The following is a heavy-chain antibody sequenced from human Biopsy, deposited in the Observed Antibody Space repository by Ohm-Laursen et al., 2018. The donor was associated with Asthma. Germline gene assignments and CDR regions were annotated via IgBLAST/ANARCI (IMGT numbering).Heavy chain of an antibody. Sequence: SPRLSCAASEFTFDDYAMHWVRQAPGKGLEWVSGISWNSGSIGYADSVKGRFTISRDNAKNSLYLQMNSLRAEDTALYYCAKGEWELLEANFDYWGQGTLVTVSS. CDR3: AKGEWELLEANFDY. V-gene: IGHV3-9*01. CDR2: ISWNSGSI. J-gene: IGHJ4*02. CDR1: EFTFDDYA. D-gene: IGHD1-26*01.